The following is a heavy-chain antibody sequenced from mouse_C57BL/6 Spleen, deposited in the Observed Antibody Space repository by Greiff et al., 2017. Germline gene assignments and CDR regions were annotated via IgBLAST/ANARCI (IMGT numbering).Heavy chain of an antibody. CDR2: IAPSDSYT. V-gene: IGHV1-69*01. J-gene: IGHJ3*01. CDR3: ARGRDSSGCLAY. D-gene: IGHD3-2*02. Sequence: LQQPGAELVMPGASVKLSCKASGYTFTSYWMHWVKPRPGQGLEWIGEIAPSDSYTNYNQKFKGKSTLTVDKSSSTAYMQLSSLTSEDSAVYYCARGRDSSGCLAYWGQGTLVTVSA. CDR1: GYTFTSYW.